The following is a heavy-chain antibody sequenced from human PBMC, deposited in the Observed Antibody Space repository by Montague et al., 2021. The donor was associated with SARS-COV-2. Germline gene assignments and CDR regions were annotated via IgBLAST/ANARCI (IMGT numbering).Heavy chain of an antibody. CDR1: GFHFSSFE. CDR2: ISSGGNTR. D-gene: IGHD2-15*01. CDR3: ARDGVDNQWSPFED. Sequence: SLRLSCAASGFHFSSFEMNWVRQAPGKRLEWVSYISSGGNTRYYADSVQGRFTISRDNARDTLYLQMNSLRAEDTAVYYCARDGVDNQWSPFEDWGRGTLVTVSS. V-gene: IGHV3-48*03. J-gene: IGHJ4*02.